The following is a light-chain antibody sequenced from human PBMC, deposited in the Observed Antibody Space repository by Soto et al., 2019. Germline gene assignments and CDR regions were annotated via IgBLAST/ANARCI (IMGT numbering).Light chain of an antibody. CDR3: QQRNSWPLT. V-gene: IGKV3-11*01. CDR2: EAS. J-gene: IGKJ4*01. Sequence: VLTQSPDTLSLSPGERATLSCRASQDVGKFLVWYHQKPGLSPGLVIYEASKRATDIPDRFSGSGSGTAFTLTINRLEPEDVGFYYCQQRNSWPLTFGGGTKVELK. CDR1: QDVGKF.